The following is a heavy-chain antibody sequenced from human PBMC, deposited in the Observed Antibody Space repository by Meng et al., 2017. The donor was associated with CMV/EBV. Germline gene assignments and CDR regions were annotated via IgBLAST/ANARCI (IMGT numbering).Heavy chain of an antibody. CDR1: GFTFSSSE. CDR2: ISSSGSTI. J-gene: IGHJ5*02. CDR3: AAYGDYNWFDP. D-gene: IGHD4-17*01. Sequence: LKISCAASGFTFSSSEMNWVRQAPGKGLEWVSYISSSGSTIYYADSVKGRFTISRDNAKNSLYLQMNSLRAEDTAVYYCAAYGDYNWFDPWGQGTLVTVSS. V-gene: IGHV3-48*03.